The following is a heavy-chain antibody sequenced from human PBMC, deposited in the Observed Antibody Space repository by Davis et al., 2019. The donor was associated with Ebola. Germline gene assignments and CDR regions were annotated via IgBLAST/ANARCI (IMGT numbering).Heavy chain of an antibody. V-gene: IGHV3-23*01. Sequence: PGGSLRLSCAASGFIFRSYVMSWVRQAPGKGLEWVSTLGTSADTYYADSVKGCFTISRDNSRNTLYLQMNGLRVEDTAIYYCAKDTANIWFDIWGQGTMVTVSS. CDR1: GFIFRSYV. CDR2: LGTSADT. D-gene: IGHD2-21*02. J-gene: IGHJ3*02. CDR3: AKDTANIWFDI.